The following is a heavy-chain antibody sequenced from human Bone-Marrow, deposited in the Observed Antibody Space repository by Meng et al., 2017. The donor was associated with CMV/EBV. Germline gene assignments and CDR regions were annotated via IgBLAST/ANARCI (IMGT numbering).Heavy chain of an antibody. V-gene: IGHV2-5*01. Sequence: SGPTLVKPTQILTLTCTFSGFSLSTSGVGVGWIRQPPGKALEWLALIYWNDDKRYSPSLKSRLTITKDTSKNQVVLTMTNMDPVDTATYYCAQSKLRFLEWLLSENWFDPWGQGTLVTVSS. D-gene: IGHD3-3*01. CDR3: AQSKLRFLEWLLSENWFDP. CDR1: GFSLSTSGVG. CDR2: IYWNDDK. J-gene: IGHJ5*02.